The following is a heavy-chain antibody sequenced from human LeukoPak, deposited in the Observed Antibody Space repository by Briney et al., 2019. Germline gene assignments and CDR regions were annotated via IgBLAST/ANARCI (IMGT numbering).Heavy chain of an antibody. D-gene: IGHD2-15*01. CDR1: GFTFSNYA. CDR2: ISSNGGIT. V-gene: IGHV3-64D*09. Sequence: GGSLRLSCSASGFTFSNYAMHWVRQAPGKGLEYVSDISSNGGITYYADSVKGRFTVSRDNSKNMLYLQMNSLRAEDTAVYHCVKDKYPVVVAATLDYWGQGILVTVSS. CDR3: VKDKYPVVVAATLDY. J-gene: IGHJ4*02.